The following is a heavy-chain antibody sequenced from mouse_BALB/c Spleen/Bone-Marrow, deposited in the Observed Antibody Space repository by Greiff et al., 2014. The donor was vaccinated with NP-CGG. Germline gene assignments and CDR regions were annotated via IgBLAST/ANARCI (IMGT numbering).Heavy chain of an antibody. CDR1: GYRFNSYW. J-gene: IGHJ2*01. CDR3: ARLGIRSFDY. CDR2: ILPGSGST. D-gene: IGHD3-1*01. V-gene: IGHV1-9*01. Sequence: QVQLQQSGADLMKPGASVKISCKATGYRFNSYWIEWVKQRPGHGLEWIGKILPGSGSTNFNEKFKGKATFTAYTSSNTAYMQISSLTSEDSAVYYCARLGIRSFDYWGQGTTLTVSS.